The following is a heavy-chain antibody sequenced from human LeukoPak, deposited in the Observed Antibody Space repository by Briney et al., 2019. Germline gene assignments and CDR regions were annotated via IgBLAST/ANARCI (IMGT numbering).Heavy chain of an antibody. CDR1: GGSISSGGYY. Sequence: SETLSLTCTVSGGSISSGGYYWSWIRQHPGKGLEWIGYIYYSGSTYYNPSLKSRVTISVDTSKNQFSLKLSSVTAADTTVYYCARDEVCSGGSCYSEGAFDIWGQGTMVTVSS. D-gene: IGHD2-15*01. J-gene: IGHJ3*02. CDR2: IYYSGST. V-gene: IGHV4-31*03. CDR3: ARDEVCSGGSCYSEGAFDI.